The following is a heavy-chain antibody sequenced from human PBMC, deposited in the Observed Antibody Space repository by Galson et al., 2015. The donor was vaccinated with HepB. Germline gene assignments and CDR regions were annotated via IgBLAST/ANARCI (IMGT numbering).Heavy chain of an antibody. J-gene: IGHJ3*02. Sequence: SLRLSCAASGFTFSGYAMHWVRQAPGKGLEWVAIISYDGSNKYYANSVKGRFTISRDNSKNTLYLQMNSLRAEDTAVFYCARASITMVRGAFDIWGQGTVVTVSS. CDR3: ARASITMVRGAFDI. V-gene: IGHV3-30*04. D-gene: IGHD3-10*01. CDR1: GFTFSGYA. CDR2: ISYDGSNK.